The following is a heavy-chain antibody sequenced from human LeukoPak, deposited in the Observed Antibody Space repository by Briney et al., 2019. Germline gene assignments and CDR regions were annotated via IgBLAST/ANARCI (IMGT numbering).Heavy chain of an antibody. J-gene: IGHJ3*02. V-gene: IGHV4-4*07. CDR1: GGSIRSYY. Sequence: SETLSLTRTVSGGSIRSYYWSWIRQPPGKGPEWIGRIYTSGSTNYNPSLKSRVTMSVDTSKHQFSLKLSSVTAADTAVYYCARDCGGYAFDIWGQGTMVTVSS. CDR2: IYTSGST. CDR3: ARDCGGYAFDI. D-gene: IGHD2-15*01.